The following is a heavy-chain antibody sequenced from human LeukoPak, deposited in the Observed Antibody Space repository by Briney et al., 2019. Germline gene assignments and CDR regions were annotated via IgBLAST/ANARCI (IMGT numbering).Heavy chain of an antibody. J-gene: IGHJ4*02. CDR2: IYYSGST. V-gene: IGHV4-39*07. D-gene: IGHD4-23*01. CDR3: ASQPSTTVVTSFDY. Sequence: PSETLSLTCTVSGGSISSSSYYWGWIRQPPGKGLEWIGSIYYSGSTYYNPSLKSRVTISVDTSKNQFSLKLSSVTAADTAVYYCASQPSTTVVTSFDYWGQGTLVTVSS. CDR1: GGSISSSSYY.